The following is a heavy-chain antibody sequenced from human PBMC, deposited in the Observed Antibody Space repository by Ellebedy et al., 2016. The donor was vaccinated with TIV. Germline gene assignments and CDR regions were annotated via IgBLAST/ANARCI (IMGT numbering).Heavy chain of an antibody. V-gene: IGHV3-74*01. D-gene: IGHD1-7*01. CDR3: ARDWNSIAD. CDR2: ISVDGRST. Sequence: GGSLRLSXAASGFTFNNAWMSWVRQAPGEGLVWVSRISVDGRSTTYAESVKGRFTFSRDNAKNTLYLQMDSLRAEDTAVYYCARDWNSIADWGQGTLVTVSS. J-gene: IGHJ4*02. CDR1: GFTFNNAW.